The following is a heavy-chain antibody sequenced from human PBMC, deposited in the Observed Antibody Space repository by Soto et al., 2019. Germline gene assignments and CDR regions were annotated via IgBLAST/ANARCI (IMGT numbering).Heavy chain of an antibody. Sequence: QVQLQQWGAGLLKPSETLSLTCAVYGGSFSGYYWSWIRQPPGKGLEWIGEINHSGSTNYNPSLKSRVTISVDTSKNQFSLKLSSVTAADTVVYYCARGSHIVVVPAALNWFDPWGQGTLVTVSS. J-gene: IGHJ5*02. D-gene: IGHD2-2*01. CDR3: ARGSHIVVVPAALNWFDP. CDR2: INHSGST. V-gene: IGHV4-34*01. CDR1: GGSFSGYY.